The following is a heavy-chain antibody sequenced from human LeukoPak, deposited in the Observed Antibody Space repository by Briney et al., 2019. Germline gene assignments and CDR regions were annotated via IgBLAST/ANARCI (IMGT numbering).Heavy chain of an antibody. CDR2: MNPNSGNT. CDR1: GYTFTNYN. J-gene: IGHJ6*02. V-gene: IGHV1-8*01. CDR3: ARGNSHLGILSLYYYGMDV. D-gene: IGHD7-27*01. Sequence: ASVKVSCKASGYTFTNYNINWVRQATGQGLEWMGWMNPNSGNTGYAQKFQGRVTMTRNTSISTAYMELSSLRSEDTAVYYCARGNSHLGILSLYYYGMDVWGQGTTVTVSS.